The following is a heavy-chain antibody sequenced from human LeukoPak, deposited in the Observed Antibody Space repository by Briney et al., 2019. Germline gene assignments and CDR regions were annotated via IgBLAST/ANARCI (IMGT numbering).Heavy chain of an antibody. Sequence: GGSLRLSCAASGFTFSSYAMSWVRQAPGKGLEWVSAISGSGGSTYYADFVKGRFTISRDNSKNTLYLQMNSLRAEDTAVYYCAKGDWLLWYFDYWGQGTLVTVSS. CDR3: AKGDWLLWYFDY. CDR1: GFTFSSYA. J-gene: IGHJ4*02. CDR2: ISGSGGST. V-gene: IGHV3-23*01. D-gene: IGHD3-9*01.